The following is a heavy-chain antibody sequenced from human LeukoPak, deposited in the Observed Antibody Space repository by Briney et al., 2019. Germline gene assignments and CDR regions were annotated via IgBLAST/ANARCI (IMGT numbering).Heavy chain of an antibody. CDR1: GFTFSSYA. Sequence: PGGSLRLSCAASGFTFSSYAMNWARQAPGKGLEWVAGISSDGSNKYYADSVKGRFTISRDNSKNTLYLQMNSLRAEDTAVYYCAWDASGGWYDLWGQGTLVTVSS. CDR2: ISSDGSNK. CDR3: AWDASGGWYDL. V-gene: IGHV3-30*04. J-gene: IGHJ5*02. D-gene: IGHD4-23*01.